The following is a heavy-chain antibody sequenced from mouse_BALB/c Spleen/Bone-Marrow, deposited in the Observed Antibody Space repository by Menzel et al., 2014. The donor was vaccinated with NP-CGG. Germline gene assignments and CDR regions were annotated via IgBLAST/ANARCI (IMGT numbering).Heavy chain of an antibody. CDR1: GFTFTDYY. J-gene: IGHJ2*01. CDR2: IRNKANGYTT. Sequence: DVKLVESGGGLVQPGGSLRLSCATSGFTFTDYYMSWVRPPPGKALEWLGFIRNKANGYTTEYSASVEGRFTISRDNSQSILYLQMNTLGAEDSATYYCARYDVYYYFDYWGQGTTPTVSS. V-gene: IGHV7-3*02. D-gene: IGHD2-3*01. CDR3: ARYDVYYYFDY.